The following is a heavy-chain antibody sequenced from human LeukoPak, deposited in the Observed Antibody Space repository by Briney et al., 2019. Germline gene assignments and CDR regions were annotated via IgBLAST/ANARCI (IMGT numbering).Heavy chain of an antibody. Sequence: ASVKVSCKASGYTFTGYYMHWVRQAPGQGLEWMGWINPNSGGTNYAQKVQGRVTMTRDTSISTAYMELSRLRSDDTAAYYCARVPVECSGGSCYYYGMDVWGQGTTVTVSS. J-gene: IGHJ6*02. CDR3: ARVPVECSGGSCYYYGMDV. CDR1: GYTFTGYY. D-gene: IGHD2-15*01. CDR2: INPNSGGT. V-gene: IGHV1-2*02.